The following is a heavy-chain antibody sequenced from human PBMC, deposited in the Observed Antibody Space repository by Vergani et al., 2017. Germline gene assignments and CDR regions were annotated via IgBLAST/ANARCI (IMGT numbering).Heavy chain of an antibody. CDR2: IRDKAYNYAT. CDR3: FYDFWAGYDSGDV. Sequence: VQLQESGPGLVKPSQTLSLTCTVSGGSISSGSYYWSWIRQPAGKGLEWIGRIRDKAYNYATVYAVSVKGRFTISRDDSKKTAYLQMNGLTTEDTAVYYCFYDFWAGYDSGDVWGKGTTVTVSS. J-gene: IGHJ6*04. D-gene: IGHD3/OR15-3a*01. V-gene: IGHV3-73*01. CDR1: GGSISSGS.